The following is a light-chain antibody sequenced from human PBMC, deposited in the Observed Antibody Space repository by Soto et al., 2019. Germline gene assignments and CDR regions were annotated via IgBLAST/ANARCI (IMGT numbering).Light chain of an antibody. CDR2: GAS. CDR1: QSVSSSS. V-gene: IGKV3-20*01. J-gene: IGKJ2*01. CDR3: LQFDISPLYT. Sequence: EIVLTQSPGTLSLSPGERATLSCRASQSVSSSSLTWYQQKPGQAPRPLIYGASTRATGIPDRFSGSGSGTDFSLTISRLEPEDFAVYYCLQFDISPLYTFGQGTKV.